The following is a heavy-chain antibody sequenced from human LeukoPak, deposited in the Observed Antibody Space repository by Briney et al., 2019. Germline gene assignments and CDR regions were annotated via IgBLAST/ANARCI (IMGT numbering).Heavy chain of an antibody. Sequence: ASVKVSCKASGDTFTGYYMHWVRQAPGQGLEWMGIINPSGGSTSYAQKFQGRVTMTRDTSTSTVYMELSGLRSEDTAVYYCARSITMIVVGMGAFDIWGQGTMVTVSS. J-gene: IGHJ3*02. D-gene: IGHD3-22*01. CDR3: ARSITMIVVGMGAFDI. CDR1: GDTFTGYY. CDR2: INPSGGST. V-gene: IGHV1-46*01.